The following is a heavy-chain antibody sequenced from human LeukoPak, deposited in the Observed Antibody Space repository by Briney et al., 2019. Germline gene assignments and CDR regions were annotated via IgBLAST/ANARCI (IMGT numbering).Heavy chain of an antibody. V-gene: IGHV1-69*13. CDR1: GGTFSSYA. CDR3: ARLYDSSGYYVDY. Sequence: ASVKVSCKASGGTFSSYAISWVRQAPGQGLEGMGGIIPIFGTANYAQKFQGRVTITADESTSTAYMELSSLRSEDTAVYSCARLYDSSGYYVDYWGQGTLVTVSS. CDR2: IIPIFGTA. J-gene: IGHJ4*02. D-gene: IGHD3-22*01.